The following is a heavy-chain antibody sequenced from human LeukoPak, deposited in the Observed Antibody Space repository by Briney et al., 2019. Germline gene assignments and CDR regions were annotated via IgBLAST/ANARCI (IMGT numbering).Heavy chain of an antibody. V-gene: IGHV1-8*01. CDR3: ARLQGYSSSWFGAFYYYYYMDV. CDR2: MNPNSGNT. CDR1: GYTFTSYD. D-gene: IGHD6-13*01. J-gene: IGHJ6*03. Sequence: GASVKVSCKASGYTFTSYDINWVRQATGQGLEWMGWMNPNSGNTGYAQKFQGRVTMTRNTSISTAYMELSSLRSGDTAVYYCARLQGYSSSWFGAFYYYYYMDVWGKGTTVTVSS.